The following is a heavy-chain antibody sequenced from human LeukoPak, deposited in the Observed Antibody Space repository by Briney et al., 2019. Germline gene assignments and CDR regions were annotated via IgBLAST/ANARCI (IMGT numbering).Heavy chain of an antibody. D-gene: IGHD3-10*01. Sequence: GGSLRLACAASGFTFSSYAMHWVRQAPGKGLEWVAVISYDGSNKYYADSVKGRFTISRDNSKNTLYLQMNSLTAEDTAVFYCAKEMYYYGSGSSSDYWGQGTLVTVSS. CDR3: AKEMYYYGSGSSSDY. V-gene: IGHV3-30-3*01. CDR2: ISYDGSNK. CDR1: GFTFSSYA. J-gene: IGHJ4*02.